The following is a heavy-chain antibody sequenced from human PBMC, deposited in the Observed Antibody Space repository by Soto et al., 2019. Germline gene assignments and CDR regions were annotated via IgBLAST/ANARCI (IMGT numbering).Heavy chain of an antibody. D-gene: IGHD2-15*01. CDR1: GGSISSSSYY. J-gene: IGHJ4*02. Sequence: QLQLQESGPGLVKPSETLSLTCTASGGSISSSSYYWGWIRQPPGKGLEWIGSIYYSGSTYYNPSLKSRVTISVDTSKNQFSLMLSSVTAADTAVYYCARHTPAISISDHWGQGTLVTVSS. CDR2: IYYSGST. V-gene: IGHV4-39*01. CDR3: ARHTPAISISDH.